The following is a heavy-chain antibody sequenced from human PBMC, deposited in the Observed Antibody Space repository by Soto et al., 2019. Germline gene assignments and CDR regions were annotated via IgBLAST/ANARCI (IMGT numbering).Heavy chain of an antibody. D-gene: IGHD2-21*01. V-gene: IGHV4-59*01. CDR2: IYYSGST. CDR1: GGSISSYY. Sequence: SETLSLTCTVSGGSISSYYWSWIRQPPGKGLEWIGYIYYSGSTNYNPSLKSRVTISVDTSKNQFSLKLSSVTAADTAVYYCERDYCGGDCYDYWGQGTLVTVSS. CDR3: ERDYCGGDCYDY. J-gene: IGHJ4*02.